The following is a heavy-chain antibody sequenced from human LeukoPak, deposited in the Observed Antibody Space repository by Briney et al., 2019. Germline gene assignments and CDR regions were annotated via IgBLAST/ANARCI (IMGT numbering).Heavy chain of an antibody. D-gene: IGHD3-22*01. V-gene: IGHV3-30*01. CDR2: ISYDGSNK. CDR3: ARDPIYYDSSGSPYYFDY. J-gene: IGHJ4*02. Sequence: GGSLRLSCAASGFTFSSYAMHWVRQAPGKGLEWVAVISYDGSNKYYADSVKGRFTISRDNSKNTLYLQMNSLRAEDTAVYYCARDPIYYDSSGSPYYFDYWGQGTLVTVSS. CDR1: GFTFSSYA.